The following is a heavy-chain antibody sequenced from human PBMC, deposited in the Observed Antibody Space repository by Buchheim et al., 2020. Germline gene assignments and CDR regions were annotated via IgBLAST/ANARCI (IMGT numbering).Heavy chain of an antibody. CDR1: GFTFSSYA. CDR3: ARVTPSSGYDNDAFDI. V-gene: IGHV3-30-3*01. Sequence: QVQLVESGGGVVQPGRSLRLSCAASGFTFSSYAMHWVRQAPGKGLEWVAVISYDGSNKYYADSVKGRFTISRDTSKNTLYLQMNSLRAEDTAVYYCARVTPSSGYDNDAFDIWGQGT. D-gene: IGHD3-22*01. J-gene: IGHJ3*02. CDR2: ISYDGSNK.